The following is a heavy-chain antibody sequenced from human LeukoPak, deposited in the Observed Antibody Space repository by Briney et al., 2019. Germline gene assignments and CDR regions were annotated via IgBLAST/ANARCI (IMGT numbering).Heavy chain of an antibody. V-gene: IGHV3-74*03. D-gene: IGHD3-22*01. CDR2: INSDGISI. CDR3: GRGSYYPEFDP. J-gene: IGHJ5*02. Sequence: GGSLRLSCAASGFTFSSHWMTWVRQTPGKGLVWVSRINSDGISITYADSVKGRFTISRDNAKHALYLQMNSLREEDTGVYYCGRGSYYPEFDPRGQGTLVTVSS. CDR1: GFTFSSHW.